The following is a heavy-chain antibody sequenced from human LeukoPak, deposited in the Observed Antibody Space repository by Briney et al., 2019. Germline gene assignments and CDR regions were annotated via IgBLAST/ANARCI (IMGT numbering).Heavy chain of an antibody. CDR3: ARDRTAAAGTFDY. CDR2: ISSSSSYI. V-gene: IGHV3-21*01. D-gene: IGHD6-13*01. J-gene: IGHJ4*02. CDR1: GFTFSDYY. Sequence: GGSLRLSCAASGFTFSDYYMNWIRQAPGKGLEWVSSISSSSSYIYYADSVKGRFTISRDNAKNSLYLQMNSLRAEDTAVYYCARDRTAAAGTFDYWGQGTLVTVSS.